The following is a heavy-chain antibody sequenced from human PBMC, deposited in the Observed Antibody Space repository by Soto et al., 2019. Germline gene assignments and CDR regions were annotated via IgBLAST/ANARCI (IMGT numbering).Heavy chain of an antibody. Sequence: GGSLRLSCAGSGFTFSGSWMRWVRQAPGKGLVWVSRIKSDGSRTDYADSVKGRLTISRDNAKNTLYLQMNSLRAEDTAVYYCAATVRGVNYYYMDVWGKGTTVTVSS. V-gene: IGHV3-74*01. CDR2: IKSDGSRT. CDR3: AATVRGVNYYYMDV. CDR1: GFTFSGSW. J-gene: IGHJ6*03. D-gene: IGHD3-10*01.